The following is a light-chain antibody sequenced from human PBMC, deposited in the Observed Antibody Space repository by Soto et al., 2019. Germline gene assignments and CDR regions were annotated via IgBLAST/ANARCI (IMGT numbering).Light chain of an antibody. Sequence: QTVVTQPPSASGTPGQRVTISCSGSSSNIGSNTVNWYQQLPGTAPQLLIYSNNQRPSGVPDRFSGSKSGTSASLAISGLQSEDEADYYCAAWDDSRNGGVFGGGTKLTFL. V-gene: IGLV1-44*01. CDR3: AAWDDSRNGGV. CDR2: SNN. CDR1: SSNIGSNT. J-gene: IGLJ2*01.